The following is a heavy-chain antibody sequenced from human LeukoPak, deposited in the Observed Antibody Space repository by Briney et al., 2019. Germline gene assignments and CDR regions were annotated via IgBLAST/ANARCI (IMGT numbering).Heavy chain of an antibody. CDR3: ARRGYSYGRNDAFDI. CDR2: INHSGST. D-gene: IGHD5-18*01. CDR1: GVSFSGYY. J-gene: IGHJ3*02. Sequence: SETLSLTCAVYGVSFSGYYWSWIRQPPGKGLEWIGEINHSGSTNYNPSLKSRVTISVDTSKNQFSLKLSSVTAADTAVYYCARRGYSYGRNDAFDIWGQGTMVTVSS. V-gene: IGHV4-34*01.